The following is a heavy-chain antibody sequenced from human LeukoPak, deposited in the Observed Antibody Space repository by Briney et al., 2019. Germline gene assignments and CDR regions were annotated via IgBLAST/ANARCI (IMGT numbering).Heavy chain of an antibody. V-gene: IGHV3-7*01. J-gene: IGHJ4*02. CDR2: INGDGSET. D-gene: IGHD3/OR15-3a*01. CDR1: GFTFRQHW. Sequence: GGSLRLSCAASGFTFRQHWMIWVRQAPGKGLEWVANINGDGSETHYLDSVKGRFTVSRDNAKSSLYLQMITLGADDTALYYCARDGLPAGADFWGQGTLVTVTS. CDR3: ARDGLPAGADF.